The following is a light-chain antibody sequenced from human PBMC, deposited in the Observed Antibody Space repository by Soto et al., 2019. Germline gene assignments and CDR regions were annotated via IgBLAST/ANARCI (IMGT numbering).Light chain of an antibody. CDR3: QQRIT. J-gene: IGKJ3*01. CDR2: DTS. CDR1: QSIGFY. V-gene: IGKV1-39*01. Sequence: DIQMTQSPSSLSASVGDRVTITCRASQSIGFYLNWYQQKPGKAPKLLIYDTSSLQSGVPSRFRGSASGTDSTLAISSLQPEDFATYYCQQRITFGPGTKVDIK.